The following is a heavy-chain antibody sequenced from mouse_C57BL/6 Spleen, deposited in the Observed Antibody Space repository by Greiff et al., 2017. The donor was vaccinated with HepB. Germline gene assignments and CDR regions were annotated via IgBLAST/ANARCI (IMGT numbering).Heavy chain of an antibody. CDR3: ASYGSSYEGYFDV. CDR1: GFSLTSYG. D-gene: IGHD1-1*01. Sequence: VKVVESGPGLVQPSQSLSITCTVSGFSLTSYGVHWVRQSPGKGLEWLGVIWSGGSTDYNAAFISRLSISKDNSKSQVFFKMNSLQADDTAIYYCASYGSSYEGYFDVWGTGTTVTVSS. CDR2: IWSGGST. J-gene: IGHJ1*03. V-gene: IGHV2-2*01.